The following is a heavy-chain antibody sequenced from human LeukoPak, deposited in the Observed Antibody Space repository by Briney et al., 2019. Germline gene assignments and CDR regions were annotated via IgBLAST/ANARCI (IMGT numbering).Heavy chain of an antibody. V-gene: IGHV1-2*02. CDR3: ARVGTDILTGYSLGGFDY. J-gene: IGHJ4*02. CDR2: INPNSGGT. D-gene: IGHD3-9*01. Sequence: ASVKVSCKPSGYTFTGYYMHWVRQAPGQGLEWMGWINPNSGGTNYAQKFQGRVTMTRDTSISTAYMELSRLRSDDTAVYYCARVGTDILTGYSLGGFDYWGQGTLVTVSS. CDR1: GYTFTGYY.